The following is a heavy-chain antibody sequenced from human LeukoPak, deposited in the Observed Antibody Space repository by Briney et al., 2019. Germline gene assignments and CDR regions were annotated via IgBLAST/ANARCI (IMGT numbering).Heavy chain of an antibody. CDR2: IYYSGST. J-gene: IGHJ4*02. CDR3: ASQGGGDWYFDY. CDR1: GGSISSSSYY. Sequence: PSETLSLTCTVSGGSISSSSYYWGWIRQPPGKGLEWIGSIYYSGSTYYNPSLKSRVTISVDTSKNQFSLKLSSVTAADTAVYYCASQGGGDWYFDYWGQGTLVTVSS. D-gene: IGHD2-21*02. V-gene: IGHV4-39*01.